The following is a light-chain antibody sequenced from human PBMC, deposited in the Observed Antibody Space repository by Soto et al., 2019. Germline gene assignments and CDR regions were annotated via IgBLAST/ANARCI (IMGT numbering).Light chain of an antibody. J-gene: IGKJ4*01. V-gene: IGKV1-33*01. Sequence: DIQMTQSPSSLSASVGDRVTITCQASQDINTYLNWYQQKPGKAPKLLIYDASKGETGVPPRFSGSASGRDFPPPVTSLQPEDIATYFCQHYDNLLLTFGGGTKVELK. CDR3: QHYDNLLLT. CDR2: DAS. CDR1: QDINTY.